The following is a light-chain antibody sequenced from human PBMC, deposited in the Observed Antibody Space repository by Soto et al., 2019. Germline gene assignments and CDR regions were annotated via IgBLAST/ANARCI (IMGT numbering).Light chain of an antibody. CDR3: QQYNSYSLT. V-gene: IGKV1-5*03. CDR2: KAS. Sequence: DIQMTQSPSTLSASVGDRVTITCRASQSISSGLAWYQQKPGEVPKLLMYKASTLESGVPSSFSGSGSGTEFTLTISSLQPDDFATYFCQQYNSYSLTFGQGTKVEVK. J-gene: IGKJ1*01. CDR1: QSISSG.